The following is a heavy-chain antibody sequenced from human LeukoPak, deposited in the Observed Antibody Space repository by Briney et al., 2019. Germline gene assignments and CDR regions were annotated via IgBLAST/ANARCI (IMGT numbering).Heavy chain of an antibody. V-gene: IGHV4-59*12. D-gene: IGHD2-15*01. J-gene: IGHJ6*02. Sequence: SETLSLTCTVSGGSISSYYWSWIRQPPGKGLEWIGYIYYSGSTNYNPSLKSQVTISVDTSKNQFSLKLSSVTAADTAVYYCARVPSRRYCSGGSCYPYYYYGMDVWGQGTAVTVSS. CDR2: IYYSGST. CDR3: ARVPSRRYCSGGSCYPYYYYGMDV. CDR1: GGSISSYY.